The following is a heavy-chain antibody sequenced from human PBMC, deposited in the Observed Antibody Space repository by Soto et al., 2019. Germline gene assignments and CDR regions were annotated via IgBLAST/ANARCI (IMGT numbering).Heavy chain of an antibody. D-gene: IGHD3-22*01. CDR1: GFTFSSYA. CDR2: ISGSGGST. V-gene: IGHV3-23*01. J-gene: IGHJ4*02. CDR3: ANYYDSSGYYLYYFDY. Sequence: GGSLRLSCAASGFTFSSYAMSWVRQAPGKGLEWVSAISGSGGSTYYADSVKGRFTISRDNSKNTLYLQMNSLRAEDTAVYYCANYYDSSGYYLYYFDYWGQGTLVTVSS.